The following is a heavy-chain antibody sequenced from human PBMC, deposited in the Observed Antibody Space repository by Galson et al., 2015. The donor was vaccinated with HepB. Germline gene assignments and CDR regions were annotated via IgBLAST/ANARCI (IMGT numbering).Heavy chain of an antibody. CDR1: GGSISGSNW. CDR3: ARASSSQFDY. CDR2: IYHSGST. Sequence: ETLSLTCAVSGGSISGSNWWSWVRQPPGKGLEWIGEIYHSGSTNYNPSLKSRVTISVDKSENQFSLKLSSVTAADTAVYYCARASSSQFDYWGQGTLVTVSS. J-gene: IGHJ4*02. V-gene: IGHV4-4*02. D-gene: IGHD6-6*01.